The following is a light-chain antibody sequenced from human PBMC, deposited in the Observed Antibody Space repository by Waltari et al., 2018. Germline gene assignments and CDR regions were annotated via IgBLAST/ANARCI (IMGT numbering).Light chain of an antibody. V-gene: IGKV1-5*03. J-gene: IGKJ2*02. CDR2: KAS. CDR1: QSISSW. CDR3: QQYNSVPCT. Sequence: DIQMTQSPSYLSASVGDRVTITCRASQSISSWLAWYQQKPGKAPNLLIYKASTLQRGVPSRFSGSGSGTDFTLTISSLQPEDFATYYCQQYNSVPCTFGQGTKVEIK.